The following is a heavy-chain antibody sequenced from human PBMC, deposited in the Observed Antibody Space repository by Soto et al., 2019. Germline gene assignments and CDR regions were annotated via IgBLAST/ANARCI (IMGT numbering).Heavy chain of an antibody. CDR1: GYTFTSYG. V-gene: IGHV1-46*03. J-gene: IGHJ4*02. CDR3: ARDWEYYGSGSYYFDY. CDR2: INPSGGST. Sequence: GASVKVSCKASGYTFTSYGISWVRQAPGQGLEWMGIINPSGGSTTYAQKFQARVTMTRDTSTRTVYMELSSLRSEDTAVYYCARDWEYYGSGSYYFDYWGQGTLVTAPQ. D-gene: IGHD3-10*01.